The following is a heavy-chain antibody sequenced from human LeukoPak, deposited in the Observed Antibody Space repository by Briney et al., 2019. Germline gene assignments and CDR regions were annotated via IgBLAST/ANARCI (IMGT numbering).Heavy chain of an antibody. D-gene: IGHD3-16*01. V-gene: IGHV3-23*01. CDR1: GFTFSSSA. CDR3: AKEPNTEGGDQLDY. CDR2: ISGSGSGGST. J-gene: IGHJ4*02. Sequence: GGSLRLSCAASGFTFSSSAMSWVRQAPGKGLEWVSSISGSGSGGSTYYADSVKGRFTISRDNSKNTLYLQMNSLRAEDTAVYYCAKEPNTEGGDQLDYWGQGTLVTVSS.